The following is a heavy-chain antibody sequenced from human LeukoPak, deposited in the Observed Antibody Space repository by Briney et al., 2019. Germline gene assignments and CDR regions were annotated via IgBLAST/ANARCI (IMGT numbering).Heavy chain of an antibody. CDR2: IIPILGIA. CDR1: GGTFSSYA. D-gene: IGHD4-11*01. Sequence: ASVKVPCKASGGTFSSYAISWVRQAPGQGLEWMGRIIPILGIANYAQKFQGRVTITADKSTSTAYMELSSLRSEDTAVYYCARVSYSNPRYYYGMDIWGQGTTVTVSS. CDR3: ARVSYSNPRYYYGMDI. J-gene: IGHJ6*02. V-gene: IGHV1-69*04.